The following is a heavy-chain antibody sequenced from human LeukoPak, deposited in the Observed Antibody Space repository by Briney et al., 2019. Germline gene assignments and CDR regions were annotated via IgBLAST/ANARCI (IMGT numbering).Heavy chain of an antibody. D-gene: IGHD6-19*01. J-gene: IGHJ2*01. CDR2: ISGSGGST. CDR3: AKGSRGWYSWYFDV. Sequence: QSGGSLRLSCAASGFTFSGYGMNWVRQAPGKGLEWVSAISGSGGSTYYADSVKGRFTISRDNSKNTLYLQMNSLRAEDTAVYYCAKGSRGWYSWYFDVWGRGTLVTVSS. V-gene: IGHV3-23*01. CDR1: GFTFSGYG.